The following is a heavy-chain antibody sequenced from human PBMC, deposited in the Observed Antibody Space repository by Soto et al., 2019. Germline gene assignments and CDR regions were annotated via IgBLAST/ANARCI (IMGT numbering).Heavy chain of an antibody. V-gene: IGHV1-46*01. D-gene: IGHD2-21*02. J-gene: IGHJ6*02. Sequence: ASVKVSCKASGYTFTNYYMHWVRQAPGQGLEWMGIIYPSGGRASYAQKFQGRVTMTTDTSTTTVYMELSSLSSEDTAVYYCARMYCGGDCLAMIQKRYFHYGLDVWGQGTRVTFSS. CDR3: ARMYCGGDCLAMIQKRYFHYGLDV. CDR1: GYTFTNYY. CDR2: IYPSGGRA.